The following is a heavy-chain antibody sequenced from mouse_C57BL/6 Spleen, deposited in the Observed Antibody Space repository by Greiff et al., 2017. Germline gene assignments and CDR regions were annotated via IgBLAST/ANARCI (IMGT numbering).Heavy chain of an antibody. V-gene: IGHV1-64*01. CDR1: GYTFTSYW. CDR2: IHPNSGST. J-gene: IGHJ1*03. Sequence: QVQLQQSGAELVKPGASVKLSCKASGYTFTSYWMHWVKQRPGQGLEWIGMIHPNSGSTNYNEKFKSKATLTVDKSSSTAYMQLSSLTSEDSAVYYCARRVGARYFDVWGTGTTVTVSS. CDR3: ARRVGARYFDV. D-gene: IGHD1-1*01.